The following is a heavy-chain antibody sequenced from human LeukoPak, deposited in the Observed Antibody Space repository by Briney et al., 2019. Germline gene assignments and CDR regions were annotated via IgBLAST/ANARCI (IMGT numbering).Heavy chain of an antibody. J-gene: IGHJ4*02. CDR1: GYSFTSYW. CDR2: IYPGDSDT. Sequence: GESLKISCKGSGYSFTSYWIGWVRQMPGKGLEWMGFIYPGDSDTRYSPSFQGQVSMSADKSISTAYLQWSSLKASDTAMYYCARSARDSSGYYLYYFDYWGQGTLVTVS. CDR3: ARSARDSSGYYLYYFDY. D-gene: IGHD3-22*01. V-gene: IGHV5-51*01.